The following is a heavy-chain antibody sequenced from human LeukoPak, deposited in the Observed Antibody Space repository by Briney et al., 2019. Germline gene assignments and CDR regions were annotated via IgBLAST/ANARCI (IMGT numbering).Heavy chain of an antibody. V-gene: IGHV3-21*01. J-gene: IGHJ6*02. D-gene: IGHD3-10*01. Sequence: PGRSLRLSCAASGFTFSSYGLNWVRQAPGKGLEWVSSISGGSNYIYYADSLKGRFTISRDNAKNSLYLQMNSLRAEDTAVYYCARTYGSGGSYGMDVWGQGTTVTVSS. CDR2: ISGGSNYI. CDR1: GFTFSSYG. CDR3: ARTYGSGGSYGMDV.